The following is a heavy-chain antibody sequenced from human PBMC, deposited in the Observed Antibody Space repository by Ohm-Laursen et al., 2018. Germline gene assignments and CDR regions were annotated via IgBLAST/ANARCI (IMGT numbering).Heavy chain of an antibody. D-gene: IGHD2-8*01. CDR2: IYSGGST. J-gene: IGHJ4*02. V-gene: IGHV3-53*01. Sequence: GSLRLSCTASGFNFGAHNMDWVRQAPGKGLEWVSVIYSGGSTYYADSVKGRFTISRDNSKNTLYLQMNSLRAEDTAVYYCARDRVLRGFDYWGQGTLVTVSS. CDR1: GFNFGAHN. CDR3: ARDRVLRGFDY.